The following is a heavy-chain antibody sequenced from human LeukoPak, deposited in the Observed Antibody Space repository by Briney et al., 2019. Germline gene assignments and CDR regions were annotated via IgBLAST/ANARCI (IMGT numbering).Heavy chain of an antibody. V-gene: IGHV1-46*01. D-gene: IGHD2-21*02. CDR3: ARAEGYCGGDCYSYAFDI. CDR1: GYTFTNYY. J-gene: IGHJ3*02. CDR2: INPSDAGT. Sequence: ASVKVSCKASGYTFTNYYMHWVRQTPGQGLEWMGIINPSDAGTSYAQKFQGRVTMTRDTSISTAYMELSRLRSDDTAVYYCARAEGYCGGDCYSYAFDIWGQGTMVTVSS.